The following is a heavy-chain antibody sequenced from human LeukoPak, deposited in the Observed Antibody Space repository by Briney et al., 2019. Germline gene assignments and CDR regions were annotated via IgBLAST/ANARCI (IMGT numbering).Heavy chain of an antibody. J-gene: IGHJ5*02. D-gene: IGHD2-8*01. Sequence: SVKVSCKASGGTFSSYAISWVRQAPGQGLEWMGGIIPIFGTANYAQKFQGRVTITTDESTSTAYMKLSSLRSEDTAVYYCARGPLIRRVDPWGQGTLVTVSS. CDR1: GGTFSSYA. CDR3: ARGPLIRRVDP. CDR2: IIPIFGTA. V-gene: IGHV1-69*05.